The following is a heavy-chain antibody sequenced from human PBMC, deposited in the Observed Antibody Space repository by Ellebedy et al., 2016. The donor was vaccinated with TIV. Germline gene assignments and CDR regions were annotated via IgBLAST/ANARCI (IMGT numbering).Heavy chain of an antibody. Sequence: GESLKISCAASGFTFNSYAMHWVRQAPGKGLEFVSGISSDGGGTYYANSVKGRFTISRDNSKNTLYLQMGSLRPEDMAVYYCARAGYGSGVTNWFDPWGQGTLVTVSS. CDR2: ISSDGGGT. D-gene: IGHD3-10*01. V-gene: IGHV3-64*01. CDR3: ARAGYGSGVTNWFDP. J-gene: IGHJ5*02. CDR1: GFTFNSYA.